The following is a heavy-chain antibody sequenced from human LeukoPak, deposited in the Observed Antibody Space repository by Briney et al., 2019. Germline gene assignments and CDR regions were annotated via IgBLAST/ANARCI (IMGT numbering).Heavy chain of an antibody. CDR1: GFTGSSNY. J-gene: IGHJ6*02. V-gene: IGHV3-66*01. Sequence: GWSLRRSCAAAGFTGSSNYISWVGQAPGKVMDWIPVIYRGVSTYYADSVKGRITISRDNSKNTLYLQMNSLRAEDTAVYYCASRMVATMLFHYYGMDVWGQGTTVTVSS. CDR2: IYRGVST. CDR3: ASRMVATMLFHYYGMDV. D-gene: IGHD5-12*01.